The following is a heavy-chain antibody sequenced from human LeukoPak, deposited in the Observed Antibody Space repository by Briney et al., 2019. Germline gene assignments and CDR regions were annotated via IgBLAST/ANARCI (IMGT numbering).Heavy chain of an antibody. V-gene: IGHV3-11*01. D-gene: IGHD6-13*01. CDR1: GFTFSDFY. J-gene: IGHJ4*02. CDR2: ISSSGSSI. CDR3: ARDLSTSSEDWWDY. Sequence: PGGSLRLSCAASGFTFSDFYMSWIRQAPGKGLEWISYISSSGSSIYYADSVRGRFPISRDNAKNSLYLQMNTRRADDTAVYYCARDLSTSSEDWWDYWGQGTLVTVSS.